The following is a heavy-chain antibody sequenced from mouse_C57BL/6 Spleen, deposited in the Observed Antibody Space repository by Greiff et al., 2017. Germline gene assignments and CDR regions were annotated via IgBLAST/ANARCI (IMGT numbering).Heavy chain of an antibody. CDR1: GFSLTSYA. V-gene: IGHV2-9-1*01. J-gene: IGHJ4*01. D-gene: IGHD2-4*01. Sequence: VQGVESGPGLVAPSQSLSITCTVSGFSLTSYAISWVRQPPGKGLEWLGVIWPGGGTNYNSALKSRLSISKDDSKSQVFLKMNSLQTDDPARYYCARGDEYDGEAMDYWGQGTSVTVAS. CDR2: IWPGGGT. CDR3: ARGDEYDGEAMDY.